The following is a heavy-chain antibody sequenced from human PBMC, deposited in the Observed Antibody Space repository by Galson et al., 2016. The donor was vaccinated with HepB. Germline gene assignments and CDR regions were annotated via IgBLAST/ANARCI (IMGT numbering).Heavy chain of an antibody. Sequence: QSGAEVKKPGESLKISCKGSGYIFTSYWIGWVRQMPGKGLEWMGIIYPTDSNTKYSPSFEGQVTISADKSISSAYLQWGSLKASDTAMYFCARRLGAHALGTFDIWGQGTMVTVSS. CDR2: IYPTDSNT. CDR1: GYIFTSYW. J-gene: IGHJ3*02. CDR3: ARRLGAHALGTFDI. V-gene: IGHV5-51*01. D-gene: IGHD1-26*01.